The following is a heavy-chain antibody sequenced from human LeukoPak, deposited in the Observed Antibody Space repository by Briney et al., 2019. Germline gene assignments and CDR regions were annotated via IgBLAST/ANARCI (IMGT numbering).Heavy chain of an antibody. V-gene: IGHV3-7*01. CDR3: ARLRGGSY. J-gene: IGHJ4*02. CDR1: GFTFSSYA. D-gene: IGHD2-15*01. Sequence: TGGSLRLSCAASGFTFSSYAMSWVRQAPGKGLEWVANIGQDGGEKYYVDSVKGRFTISRDNTKDSLYLQMNSLGAEDTALYYCARLRGGSYWGQGTLVTVSS. CDR2: IGQDGGEK.